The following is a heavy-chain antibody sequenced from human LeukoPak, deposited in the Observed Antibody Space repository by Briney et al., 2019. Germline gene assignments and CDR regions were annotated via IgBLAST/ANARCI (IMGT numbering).Heavy chain of an antibody. CDR2: IYPGDSDT. CDR3: ARRSTYGSGTNYLFDY. Sequence: GESPKISCKGSGYSFPIYWIAWVRQMPGKGLEWMGIIYPGDSDTRYSPSFQGQITISADKSISTAYLQWSSLKASDTAMYYRARRSTYGSGTNYLFDYWGQGTLVTVSS. J-gene: IGHJ4*02. V-gene: IGHV5-51*01. D-gene: IGHD3-10*01. CDR1: GYSFPIYW.